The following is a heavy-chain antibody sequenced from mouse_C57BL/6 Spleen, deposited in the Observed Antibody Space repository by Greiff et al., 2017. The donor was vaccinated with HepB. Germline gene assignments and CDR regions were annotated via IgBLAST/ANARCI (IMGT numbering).Heavy chain of an antibody. CDR1: GYTFTSYD. D-gene: IGHD1-1*01. V-gene: IGHV1-85*01. Sequence: LVESGPELVKPGASVKLSCKASGYTFTSYDINWVKQRPGQGLEWIGWIYPRDGSTKYNEKFKGKATLTVDTSSSTAYMELHSLTSEDSAVYFCARRDYYGSSYYYAMDYWGQGTSVTVSS. J-gene: IGHJ4*01. CDR2: IYPRDGST. CDR3: ARRDYYGSSYYYAMDY.